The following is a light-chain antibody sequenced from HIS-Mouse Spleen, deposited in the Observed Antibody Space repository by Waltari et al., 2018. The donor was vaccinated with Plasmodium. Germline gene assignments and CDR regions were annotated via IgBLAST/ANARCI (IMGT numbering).Light chain of an antibody. CDR1: ALPKKY. CDR2: EDS. J-gene: IGLJ3*02. CDR3: YSTDSSGNHRV. V-gene: IGLV3-10*01. Sequence: SYELTQPPSVSVFPGQTARITCSGDALPKKYAYWYQQKSGQAPVLVIYEDSKRPSGIPERVSGSSSGTMATLTISGAQVEDEADYYCYSTDSSGNHRVFGGGTKLTVL.